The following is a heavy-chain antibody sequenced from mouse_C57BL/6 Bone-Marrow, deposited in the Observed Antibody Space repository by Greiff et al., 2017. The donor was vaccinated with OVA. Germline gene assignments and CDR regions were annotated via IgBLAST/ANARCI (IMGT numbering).Heavy chain of an antibody. J-gene: IGHJ3*01. Sequence: EVKLVESGGGLVKPGGSLKLSCAASGFTFSSYAMSWVRQTPEKRLEWVATISDGGSYTYYPDNVKGRFTISRDNAKNNQYLQMSHLKSEDTAMYYCARDRTVGFAYCGQGTLVTVSA. CDR1: GFTFSSYA. V-gene: IGHV5-4*01. D-gene: IGHD1-1*01. CDR3: ARDRTVGFAY. CDR2: ISDGGSYT.